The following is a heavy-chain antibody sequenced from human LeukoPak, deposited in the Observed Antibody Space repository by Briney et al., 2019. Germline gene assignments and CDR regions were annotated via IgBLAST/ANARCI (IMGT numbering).Heavy chain of an antibody. D-gene: IGHD2-15*01. Sequence: GGSLRLSCTVSGFTFSSNSWSWVRQAPGKGLEGVSFIYSGGKTHSSDSVKGGVTISRDNSKNTLYLQMSSLRAEDTAIYYCARRAGEYSHPYDYWGQGTLVTVSS. CDR1: GFTFSSNS. CDR3: ARRAGEYSHPYDY. CDR2: IYSGGKT. J-gene: IGHJ4*02. V-gene: IGHV3-53*01.